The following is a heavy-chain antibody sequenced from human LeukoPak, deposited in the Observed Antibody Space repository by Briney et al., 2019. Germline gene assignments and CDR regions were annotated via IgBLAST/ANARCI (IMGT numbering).Heavy chain of an antibody. Sequence: SVKVSCKASGGTVSSFTINWVRQAPGQGLEWMGGVVPFFGATSYAQRFRGRLTISTDESAATAYMELTSLKSDDAAMYYCARFSTVLGSVKYDFWTDDAFDLWGQGTLVTVS. D-gene: IGHD3/OR15-3a*01. V-gene: IGHV1-69*05. CDR1: GGTVSSFT. CDR2: VVPFFGAT. CDR3: ARFSTVLGSVKYDFWTDDAFDL. J-gene: IGHJ3*01.